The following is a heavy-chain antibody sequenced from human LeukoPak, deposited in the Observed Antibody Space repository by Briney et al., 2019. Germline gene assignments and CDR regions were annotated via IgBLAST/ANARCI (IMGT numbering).Heavy chain of an antibody. J-gene: IGHJ4*02. CDR1: GGSFSGYY. Sequence: SETLSLTCAVYGGSFSGYYWGWIRQPPGKGLEWIGEINHSGSTNYNPSLKSRVTISVDTSKNQFSLKLSSVTAADTAVYYCARGHCSGGSCYLYNYWGQGTLVTVSS. CDR3: ARGHCSGGSCYLYNY. CDR2: INHSGST. D-gene: IGHD2-15*01. V-gene: IGHV4-34*01.